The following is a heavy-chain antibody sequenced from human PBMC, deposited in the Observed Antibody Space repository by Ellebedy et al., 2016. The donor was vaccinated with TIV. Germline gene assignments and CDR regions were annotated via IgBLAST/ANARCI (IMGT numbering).Heavy chain of an antibody. J-gene: IGHJ4*02. D-gene: IGHD3-22*01. V-gene: IGHV1-8*01. CDR3: ARSYHDDPYYHDV. Sequence: ASVKVSXXASGYIFTTYAINWVRQATGQGFEWIGWIDPHSGDTGYAQKFQGRVTLTRNTSIRTAYMELSGLRSDDAAVYFCARSYHDDPYYHDVWGQGTLVTVSS. CDR1: GYIFTTYA. CDR2: IDPHSGDT.